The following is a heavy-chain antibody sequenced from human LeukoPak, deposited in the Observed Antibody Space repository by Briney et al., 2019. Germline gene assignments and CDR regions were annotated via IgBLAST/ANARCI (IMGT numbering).Heavy chain of an antibody. CDR1: GGSISSGGYY. CDR3: ARSPSSGWYWFDP. D-gene: IGHD6-19*01. J-gene: IGHJ5*02. V-gene: IGHV4-31*03. Sequence: SQTLSLTCTVSGGSISSGGYYWSWIRQHPGKGLESIGYIYYSGSTYYNPSLKSRVTISVDTSKNQFSLKLSSVTAADTAVYYCARSPSSGWYWFDPWGQGTLVTVSS. CDR2: IYYSGST.